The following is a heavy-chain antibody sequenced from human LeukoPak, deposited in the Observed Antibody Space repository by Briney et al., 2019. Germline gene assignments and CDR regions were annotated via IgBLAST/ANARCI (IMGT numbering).Heavy chain of an antibody. CDR1: GFTFSSYA. D-gene: IGHD3-9*01. Sequence: PGGSLTLSGPASGFTFSSYAMSWVRQAPWKGLDGVGSISWCVGSTYNAYSEKGRFSISRDNSKNLQYLQMKCMRVENTALDYCAIRLGYEILTGSHIYPWGQGTLVTVCS. V-gene: IGHV3-23*01. CDR3: AIRLGYEILTGSHIYP. J-gene: IGHJ5*02. CDR2: ISWCVGST.